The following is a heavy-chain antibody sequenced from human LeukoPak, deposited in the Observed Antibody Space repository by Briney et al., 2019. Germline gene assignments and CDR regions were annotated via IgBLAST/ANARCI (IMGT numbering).Heavy chain of an antibody. CDR3: ARDPIRYSGSYGVVY. CDR2: ISYDGGNK. V-gene: IGHV3-30-3*01. J-gene: IGHJ4*02. Sequence: GGSLRLSCAASGFTFSSYAMHWVRQAPGKGLEWVAVISYDGGNKYYADSVKGRFTISRDNSKNTLYLQMNSLRAEDTAVYYCARDPIRYSGSYGVVYWGQGTLVTVSS. CDR1: GFTFSSYA. D-gene: IGHD1-26*01.